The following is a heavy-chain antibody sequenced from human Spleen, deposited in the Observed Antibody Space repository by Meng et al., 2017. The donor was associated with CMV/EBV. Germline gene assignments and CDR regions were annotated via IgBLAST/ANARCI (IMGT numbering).Heavy chain of an antibody. D-gene: IGHD3-16*02. Sequence: GGSLRLSCAASGFTFSSYAMHWVRQAPGKGLEWVAVISYNGRNKYDTHSVKGRFTISRDNSKNTLYLQMLSLRPEDTAVYYCTRGALITFGGIIAPNAHGGIGPYYFDYWGQGSLVTVSS. CDR3: TRGALITFGGIIAPNAHGGIGPYYFDY. CDR1: GFTFSSYA. CDR2: ISYNGRNK. V-gene: IGHV3-30*04. J-gene: IGHJ4*02.